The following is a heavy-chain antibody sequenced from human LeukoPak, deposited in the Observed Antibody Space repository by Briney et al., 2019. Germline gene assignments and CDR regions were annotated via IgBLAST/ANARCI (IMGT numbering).Heavy chain of an antibody. V-gene: IGHV5-51*07. CDR3: ARHCGGDCYSFDY. D-gene: IGHD2-21*02. CDR1: GYSFNTYW. CDR2: IYPDDSDN. J-gene: IGHJ4*02. Sequence: HGESLKISSKGSGYSFNTYWIAWVHQLPGKGLEWMGIIYPDDSDNRYSPSFQGQVTISVDKSVSTANLQWTSLKASDTAMYYCARHCGGDCYSFDYWGQGTLVTASS.